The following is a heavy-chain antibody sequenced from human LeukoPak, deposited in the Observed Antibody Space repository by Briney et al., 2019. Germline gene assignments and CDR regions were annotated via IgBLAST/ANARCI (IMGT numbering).Heavy chain of an antibody. V-gene: IGHV4-31*03. CDR1: GGSISSGDYY. Sequence: SETLSLTCTVSGGSISSGDYYWSWIRQHPGKGLEWFGYNYSSGSTYYNPSLKSRITMSVDTSKNQFSLKVSSVTAADTAVYYCARIFCSRSTCYNYFDYWGQGTLVTLSS. J-gene: IGHJ4*02. CDR2: NYSSGST. CDR3: ARIFCSRSTCYNYFDY. D-gene: IGHD2-2*01.